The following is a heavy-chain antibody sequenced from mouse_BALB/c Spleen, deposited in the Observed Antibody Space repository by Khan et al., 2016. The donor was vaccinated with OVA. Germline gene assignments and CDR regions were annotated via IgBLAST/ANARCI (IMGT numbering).Heavy chain of an antibody. D-gene: IGHD2-10*01. CDR2: IDPASANV. CDR3: IRGAYSGLFSF. Sequence: VQLQQSGSEFVKPGASVKLSCTASGFNIKDTYMHWINQRPQQGLVWIGRIDPASANVRYDPKFQDKATITAEASSNTAYLQLSSLTSEDSAVYYSIRGAYSGLFSFWGQGTLVTVSA. J-gene: IGHJ3*01. V-gene: IGHV14-3*02. CDR1: GFNIKDTY.